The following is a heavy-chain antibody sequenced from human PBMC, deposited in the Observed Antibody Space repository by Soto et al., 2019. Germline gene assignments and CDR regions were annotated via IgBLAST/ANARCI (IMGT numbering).Heavy chain of an antibody. CDR2: VSIGGST. J-gene: IGHJ4*02. CDR3: AKRRGAGGHFDY. CDR1: GFTFSSYA. Sequence: GGSLRLSCAASGFTFSSYAMGWVRQGPGKGLEWVAVVSIGGSTHYADSVRGRFTISRDNSKNTLSLQMNSLTAEDTTVYFCAKRRGAGGHFDYWGQGALVTVSS. D-gene: IGHD2-15*01. V-gene: IGHV3-23*01.